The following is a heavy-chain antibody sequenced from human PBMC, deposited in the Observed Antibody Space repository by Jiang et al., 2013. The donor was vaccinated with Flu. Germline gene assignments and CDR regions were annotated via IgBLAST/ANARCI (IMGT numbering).Heavy chain of an antibody. CDR1: GGSISSSGSY. CDR3: ARRWNYDA. CDR2: MYYRGNT. Sequence: LLKPSETLSLTCTVSGGSISSSGSYWGWIRQPPGKGLEWIVAMYYRGNTYYNPSLKSRVTMSLDTSKNQFSLKLSSVTAADTAMYYCARRWNYDAWGQGTLVTVSS. J-gene: IGHJ5*02. D-gene: IGHD1-1*01. V-gene: IGHV4-39*01.